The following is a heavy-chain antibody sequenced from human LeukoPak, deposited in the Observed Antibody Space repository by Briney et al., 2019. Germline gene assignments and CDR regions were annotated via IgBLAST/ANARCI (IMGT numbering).Heavy chain of an antibody. J-gene: IGHJ5*02. V-gene: IGHV1-46*01. Sequence: ASVKVSCKASGFTFTKYYIHWVRQAPGQGLEWMGIINPSDGSTNYAQNFQGRVTLTRETSTSTVYMELSSLRFDDTAVYYCARGRLTTRFDPWGQGTLVTVSS. CDR2: INPSDGST. CDR1: GFTFTKYY. CDR3: ARGRLTTRFDP. D-gene: IGHD1-1*01.